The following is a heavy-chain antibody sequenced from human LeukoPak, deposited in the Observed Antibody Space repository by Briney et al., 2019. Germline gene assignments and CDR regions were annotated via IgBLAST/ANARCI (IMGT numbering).Heavy chain of an antibody. V-gene: IGHV3-23*01. Sequence: PGGSLRLSCAASGFTFSSYAMSWARQAPGKGLEWVSAISGSGGSTYYADSVKGRFTISRDNSKNTLYLQMNSLRAEDTAVYYCAKTGSDILTWAYFDYWGQGTLVTVSS. D-gene: IGHD3-9*01. CDR3: AKTGSDILTWAYFDY. J-gene: IGHJ4*02. CDR1: GFTFSSYA. CDR2: ISGSGGST.